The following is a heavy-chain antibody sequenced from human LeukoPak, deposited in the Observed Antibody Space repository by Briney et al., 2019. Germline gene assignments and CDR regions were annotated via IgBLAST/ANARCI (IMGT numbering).Heavy chain of an antibody. J-gene: IGHJ6*02. Sequence: GGSLRLSFAASGFTFSSYWMSWVRQAPGKGLEWVANIKQDGSEKYYVDSVKGRFTISRDNAKNSLYLQMNSLRAEDTAVYYCARDQGQQLGYYYYYYGMDVWGQGTTVTVSS. CDR2: IKQDGSEK. CDR1: GFTFSSYW. D-gene: IGHD6-13*01. CDR3: ARDQGQQLGYYYYYYGMDV. V-gene: IGHV3-7*01.